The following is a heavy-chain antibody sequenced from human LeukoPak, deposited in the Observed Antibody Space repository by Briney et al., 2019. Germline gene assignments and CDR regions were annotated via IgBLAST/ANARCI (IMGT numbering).Heavy chain of an antibody. Sequence: QPGGSLRLSCAASGFTFSSYAMSWVRQAPGKGLEWVSAISGSGGTTYYADSVKGRFTISRDNSKSTLYVQMNSLRAEDTAVYYCAIVVAVRQGTIDPWGQGTLVTISS. CDR3: AIVVAVRQGTIDP. V-gene: IGHV3-23*01. D-gene: IGHD6-6*01. J-gene: IGHJ5*02. CDR2: ISGSGGTT. CDR1: GFTFSSYA.